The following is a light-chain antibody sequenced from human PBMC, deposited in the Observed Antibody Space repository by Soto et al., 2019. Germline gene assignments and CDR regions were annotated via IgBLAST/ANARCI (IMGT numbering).Light chain of an antibody. CDR3: CSYAGTYTV. J-gene: IGLJ2*01. V-gene: IGLV2-11*01. CDR1: SSDVGGYKY. Sequence: QSALIQPRSVSGSPGQSVTISCTGTSSDVGGYKYVSWYQNHPGEAPKVLIYDVSKRPSGVPDRFSGSKSGTTASLTISGLQVEDEADYYCCSYAGTYTVFGGGTKLTVL. CDR2: DVS.